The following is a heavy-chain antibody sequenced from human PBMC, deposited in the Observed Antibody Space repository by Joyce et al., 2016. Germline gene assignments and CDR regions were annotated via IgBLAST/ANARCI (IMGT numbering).Heavy chain of an antibody. Sequence: QVQLVQSGAEVKKPGASVKVSCKVSGATLTELSMHWVRQAPGKWLEWMGGFDPERCEIFYIQEVQGRITMTEDTSRDTAYMELSSLRSEDTAVYYCASLTTSYFDSWGQGTLVTVSS. D-gene: IGHD1-14*01. CDR2: FDPERCEI. J-gene: IGHJ4*02. CDR1: GATLTELS. V-gene: IGHV1-24*01. CDR3: ASLTTSYFDS.